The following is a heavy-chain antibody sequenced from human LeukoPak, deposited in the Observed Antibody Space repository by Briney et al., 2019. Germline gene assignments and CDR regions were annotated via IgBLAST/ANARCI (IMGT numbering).Heavy chain of an antibody. CDR3: ATAIAVAGTPIDY. V-gene: IGHV3-30*04. D-gene: IGHD6-19*01. J-gene: IGHJ4*02. Sequence: GGSLRLSCAASGFTFSSYAMHWVRQAPGKGLEWVAVISYDGSNKYYADSVKGRFTISRDNSKNSLYLQMNSLRAEDTAVYYCATAIAVAGTPIDYWGQGTLVTVSS. CDR1: GFTFSSYA. CDR2: ISYDGSNK.